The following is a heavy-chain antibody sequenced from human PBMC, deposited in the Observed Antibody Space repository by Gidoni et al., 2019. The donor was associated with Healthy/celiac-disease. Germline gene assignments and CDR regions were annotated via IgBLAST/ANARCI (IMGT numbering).Heavy chain of an antibody. V-gene: IGHV1-2*02. CDR2: INPNSGGT. D-gene: IGHD3-22*01. CDR1: GYTFTGYY. CDR3: AREVGYDSSGYIPPDY. J-gene: IGHJ4*02. Sequence: QVQLVQSGAEVKKPGASVKVSCKASGYTFTGYYMHWVRQAPGQGLEWMGWINPNSGGTNYAQKVQGRVTMTRDTSISTAYMELSRLRSDDTAVYYCAREVGYDSSGYIPPDYWGQGTLVTVSS.